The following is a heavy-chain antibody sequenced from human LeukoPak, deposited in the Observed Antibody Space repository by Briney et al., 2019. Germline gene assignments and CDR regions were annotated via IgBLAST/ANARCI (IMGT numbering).Heavy chain of an antibody. V-gene: IGHV4-59*01. CDR1: GGSISSYY. CDR3: ARDHYDILTGSDGMDV. D-gene: IGHD3-9*01. CDR2: IYYSGST. Sequence: PSETLSLTCTVSGGSISSYYWSWIRQPPGKGLECIGYIYYSGSTNYNPSLKSRVTISVDTSKNQFSLKLSSVTAADTAVYYCARDHYDILTGSDGMDVWGQGTTVTVSS. J-gene: IGHJ6*02.